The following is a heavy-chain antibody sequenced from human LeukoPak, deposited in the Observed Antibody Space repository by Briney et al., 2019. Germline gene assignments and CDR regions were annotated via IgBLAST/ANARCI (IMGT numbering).Heavy chain of an antibody. V-gene: IGHV1-8*01. CDR2: MNPNSGNT. CDR3: AIRAITYYDFWSGYYWNY. Sequence: GASVKVSCKASGYTFTSYDINWVRQATGQGLEWMGWMNPNSGNTGYAQKFQGRVTMTRNTSISTAYMELSSLRSEDTAVYYCAIRAITYYDFWSGYYWNYWGQGTLVTVSS. D-gene: IGHD3-3*01. J-gene: IGHJ4*02. CDR1: GYTFTSYD.